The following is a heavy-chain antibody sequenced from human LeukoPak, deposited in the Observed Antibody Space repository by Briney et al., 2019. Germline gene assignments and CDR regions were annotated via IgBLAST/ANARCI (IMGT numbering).Heavy chain of an antibody. Sequence: SETLSLTCTVSGYSISSGYYWGWIRQPPGKGLEWIGSIYHSGSTYYNPSPKSRVTISVDTSKNQFSLKMSSVTAADTAVYYCARGGWIAAAGTSWFDPWGQGTLVTVSS. CDR3: ARGGWIAAAGTSWFDP. CDR2: IYHSGST. D-gene: IGHD6-13*01. V-gene: IGHV4-38-2*02. CDR1: GYSISSGYY. J-gene: IGHJ5*02.